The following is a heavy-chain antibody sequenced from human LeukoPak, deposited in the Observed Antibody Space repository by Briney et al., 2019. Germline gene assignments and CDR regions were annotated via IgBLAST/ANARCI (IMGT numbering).Heavy chain of an antibody. J-gene: IGHJ4*02. CDR1: GDSINNYY. CDR3: ARGRGRYYYDSSGYKLRTFFDY. CDR2: IYYSGST. D-gene: IGHD3-22*01. Sequence: SETLSLTCTVSGDSINNYYWTWIRQPAGKGLEWIGYIYYSGSTNYNPSLKSRVTISVDTSKNQFSLKLSSVTAADTAVYYCARGRGRYYYDSSGYKLRTFFDYWGQGTLVTVSS. V-gene: IGHV4-59*01.